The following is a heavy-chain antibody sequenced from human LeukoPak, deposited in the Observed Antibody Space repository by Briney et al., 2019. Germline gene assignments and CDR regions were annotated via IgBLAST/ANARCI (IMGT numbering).Heavy chain of an antibody. D-gene: IGHD3-22*01. Sequence: SETLSLTCVVYGGSFSGYYWSWIRQPPGKGLEWIAEINHSGSTNYNPSLKSRVTISLDTSKNQFSLKLSSVTAADTAVYYCARGIPGYYDTSGYYFDYWSQGALVTVSS. CDR3: ARGIPGYYDTSGYYFDY. CDR1: GGSFSGYY. V-gene: IGHV4-34*01. CDR2: INHSGST. J-gene: IGHJ4*02.